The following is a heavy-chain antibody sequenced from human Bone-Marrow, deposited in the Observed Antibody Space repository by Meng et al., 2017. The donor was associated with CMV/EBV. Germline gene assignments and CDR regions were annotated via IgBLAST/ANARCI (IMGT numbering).Heavy chain of an antibody. CDR3: AGGGEWLEWGDFDY. J-gene: IGHJ4*02. D-gene: IGHD6-19*01. CDR1: ETTLPAY. V-gene: IGHV1-2*02. CDR2: INPNSGGT. Sequence: QGRLGHLGAGRSRPGASGKAPAKAFETTLPAYICHWVGQAPGKGFGGMGWINPNSGGTNYAKKFQGRVTRPRETSISTAYRGRGRLRSDETAVYYCAGGGEWLEWGDFDYWGQGTLVTVSS.